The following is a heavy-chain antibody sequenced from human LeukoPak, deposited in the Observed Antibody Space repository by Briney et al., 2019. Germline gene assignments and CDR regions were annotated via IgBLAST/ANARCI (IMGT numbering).Heavy chain of an antibody. CDR3: ARPPYSSGWTQYFFDY. V-gene: IGHV1-2*02. J-gene: IGHJ4*02. CDR1: GYTSTGYY. Sequence: ASVKVSCKASGYTSTGYYIHWVRQAPGQGLEWMAWINPNSGGTNYAQKFQGRVTMTRDTSISTAYMELSRLTSDDTAVYYCARPPYSSGWTQYFFDYWGQGTLVTVSS. D-gene: IGHD6-19*01. CDR2: INPNSGGT.